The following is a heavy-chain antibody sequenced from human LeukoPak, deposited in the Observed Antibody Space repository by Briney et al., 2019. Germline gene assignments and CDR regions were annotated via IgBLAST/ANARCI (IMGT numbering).Heavy chain of an antibody. D-gene: IGHD2-15*01. Sequence: GGSLRLSCAAYGFIFSSYGMHWVRQAPGKGLEWVAVIWYDGSNKYYADSVKGRFTISRDNSKNTLYLQMNSLRAEDTAVYYCARAWYCSGGSCYLPDYWGQGTLVTVSS. CDR3: ARAWYCSGGSCYLPDY. V-gene: IGHV3-33*01. CDR1: GFIFSSYG. J-gene: IGHJ4*02. CDR2: IWYDGSNK.